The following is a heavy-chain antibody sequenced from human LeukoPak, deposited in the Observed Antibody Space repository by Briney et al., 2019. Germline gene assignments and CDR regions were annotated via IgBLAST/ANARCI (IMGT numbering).Heavy chain of an antibody. Sequence: ASVKVSCKTSGYTFTDYYIHWVRQAPGQGLEWMGWIDPNNGGTNYAQKFQGRVTMTRDTSISTAYMEVRRMRSDDTALYYCARDGVVRGVIIYWGQGTPVTVSS. J-gene: IGHJ4*02. V-gene: IGHV1-2*02. CDR3: ARDGVVRGVIIY. CDR2: IDPNNGGT. D-gene: IGHD3-10*01. CDR1: GYTFTDYY.